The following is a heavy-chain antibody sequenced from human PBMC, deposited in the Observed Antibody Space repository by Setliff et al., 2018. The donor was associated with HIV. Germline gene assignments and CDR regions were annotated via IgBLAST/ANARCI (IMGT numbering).Heavy chain of an antibody. V-gene: IGHV4-34*01. Sequence: PSETLSLTCAVSGGTFSLHYYTWIRQSPLRGLEWIGEINHSGGTRYNPSLESRVTMSLDSSRKQFSLKVRSVTAADTAVYYCARLRWAATAGTWDYYYYGMDVWGQGTTVTVSS. CDR3: ARLRWAATAGTWDYYYYGMDV. CDR2: INHSGGT. J-gene: IGHJ6*02. CDR1: GGTFSLHY. D-gene: IGHD6-13*01.